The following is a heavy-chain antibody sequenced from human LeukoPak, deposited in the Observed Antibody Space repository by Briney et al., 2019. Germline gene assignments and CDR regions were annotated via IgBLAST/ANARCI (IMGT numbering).Heavy chain of an antibody. J-gene: IGHJ5*02. V-gene: IGHV1-46*01. CDR3: AREGTFSSPRNWFDP. Sequence: GASVKVSCKASGYTFTGYYMHWVRQAPGQGLEWMGMINPSGGSTTYAQKFQGRVTMTRDTSTRTVYMELSILRSEDTAVYYCAREGTFSSPRNWFDPWGQGTLVTVSS. CDR2: INPSGGST. D-gene: IGHD6-13*01. CDR1: GYTFTGYY.